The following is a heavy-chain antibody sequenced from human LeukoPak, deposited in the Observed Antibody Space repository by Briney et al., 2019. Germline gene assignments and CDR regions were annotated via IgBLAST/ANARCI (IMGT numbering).Heavy chain of an antibody. V-gene: IGHV4-59*12. CDR3: ARGGYQLPYYYYGMDV. J-gene: IGHJ6*02. CDR2: IYYSGST. CDR1: GGSISSYY. D-gene: IGHD2-2*01. Sequence: PSETLSLTCTVSGGSISSYYWSWIRQPPGKGLEWIGYIYYSGSTNYNPSLKSRVTISVDTSKNQFSLKLSSVTAADTAVYYCARGGYQLPYYYYGMDVWGQGTTVTVSS.